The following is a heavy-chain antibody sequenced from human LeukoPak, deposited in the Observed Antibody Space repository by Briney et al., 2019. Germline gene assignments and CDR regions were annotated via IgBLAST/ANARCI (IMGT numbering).Heavy chain of an antibody. D-gene: IGHD3-22*01. V-gene: IGHV4-59*01. Sequence: SGTLSLTCTVSGDSISSYYWSWIRQPPGKGLEWIGYIYYSGSTNYNPSLKSRVTISVDTSKNQFSLKLSSVTAADTAVYYCARSKFYYDSSGYEWYYFDYWGQGTLVTVSS. J-gene: IGHJ4*02. CDR1: GDSISSYY. CDR2: IYYSGST. CDR3: ARSKFYYDSSGYEWYYFDY.